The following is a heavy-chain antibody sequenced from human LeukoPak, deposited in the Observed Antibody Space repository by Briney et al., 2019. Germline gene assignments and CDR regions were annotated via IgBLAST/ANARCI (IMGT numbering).Heavy chain of an antibody. J-gene: IGHJ1*01. V-gene: IGHV3-21*01. CDR2: ISSSSSYI. CDR3: ARGPRNSSRYQYLQH. Sequence: GGSLRLSCAASGFTFSTYSMNWVRQAPGKGLEWVSSISSSSSYIYYADSVKGRFTISRDNAKNSLYLQMNSLRAEDTAVYYCARGPRNSSRYQYLQHWGQGTLVTVSS. D-gene: IGHD6-13*01. CDR1: GFTFSTYS.